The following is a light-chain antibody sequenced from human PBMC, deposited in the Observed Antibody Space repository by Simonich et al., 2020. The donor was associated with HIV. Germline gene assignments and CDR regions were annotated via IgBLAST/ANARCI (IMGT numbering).Light chain of an antibody. J-gene: IGKJ2*01. CDR2: AAS. V-gene: IGKV4-1*01. Sequence: DIVMTQSPDSLAVSLGERATINCKSSQSVLYSSNNKNYLAWYQQKPGQPPKLLIYAASSLQSGVPSRFSGSGSGTEFTLTINSLQPDDFATYYCHQYNGYSNTFGQGTKLEIK. CDR1: QSVLYSSNNKNY. CDR3: HQYNGYSNT.